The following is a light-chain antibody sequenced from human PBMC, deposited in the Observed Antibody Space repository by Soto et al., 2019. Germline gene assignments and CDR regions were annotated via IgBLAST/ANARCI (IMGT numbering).Light chain of an antibody. J-gene: IGLJ1*01. Sequence: QLVLTQPPSVSGAPGQRVTISCTGSSSNIGAGYDVHWYQQLPGTAPKLLIYSNSNRPSGVPDRFSGSKSGSSASLAITGLQDEDEADYYCQSYDSRLSSYVFGSGTKLTVL. CDR1: SSNIGAGYD. CDR2: SNS. V-gene: IGLV1-40*01. CDR3: QSYDSRLSSYV.